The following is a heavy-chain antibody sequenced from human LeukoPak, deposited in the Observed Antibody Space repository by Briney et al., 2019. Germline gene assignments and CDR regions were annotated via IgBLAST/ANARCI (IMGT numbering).Heavy chain of an antibody. Sequence: SETLSLTCTVSGGSISSGDYYWSWIRQPPGKGLEWIGHIYYTGATTYNPSLKSPVSISVDTSKNQFSLRLTSVTAADTAVYFCARIYLVYYGSESYKHYFDYWGQGMLVTVSS. CDR2: IYYTGAT. D-gene: IGHD3-10*01. CDR3: ARIYLVYYGSESYKHYFDY. J-gene: IGHJ4*02. V-gene: IGHV4-61*08. CDR1: GGSISSGDYY.